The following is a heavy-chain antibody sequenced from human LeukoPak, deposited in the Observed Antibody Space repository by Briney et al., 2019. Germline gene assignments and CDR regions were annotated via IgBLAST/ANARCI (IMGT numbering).Heavy chain of an antibody. CDR3: ATDRIAAAGFAFDI. V-gene: IGHV1-2*02. J-gene: IGHJ3*02. CDR1: GYTFTGYY. CDR2: INPNSGGT. Sequence: ASVKVSCKASGYTFTGYYMHWVRQAPGQGLEWMGWINPNSGGTNYAQKFQGRVTMTRDTSISTAYMELSRLRSDDTAVYYCATDRIAAAGFAFDIWGQGTMVTVSS. D-gene: IGHD6-13*01.